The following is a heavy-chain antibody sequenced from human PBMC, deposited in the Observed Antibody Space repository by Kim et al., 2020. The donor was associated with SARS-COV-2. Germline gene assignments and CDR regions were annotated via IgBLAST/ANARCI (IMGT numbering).Heavy chain of an antibody. J-gene: IGHJ3*02. CDR1: GFTFSSYA. V-gene: IGHV3-23*01. Sequence: GGSLRLSCAASGFTFSSYAMSWVRQAPGKGLEWVSAISGSGGSTYYADSVKGRFTISRDNSKNTLYLQMNSLRAEDTAVYYCAKVSSFYYDSSGYYYNDAFDIWGQGTMVTVSS. CDR3: AKVSSFYYDSSGYYYNDAFDI. CDR2: ISGSGGST. D-gene: IGHD3-22*01.